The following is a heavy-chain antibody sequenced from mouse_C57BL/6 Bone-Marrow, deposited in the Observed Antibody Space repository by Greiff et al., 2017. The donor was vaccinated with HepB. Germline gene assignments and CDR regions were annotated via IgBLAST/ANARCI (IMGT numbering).Heavy chain of an antibody. J-gene: IGHJ4*01. V-gene: IGHV7-1*01. D-gene: IGHD2-5*01. CDR2: SRNKANDYTT. CDR3: ASYVYSNHYYAMDY. Sequence: DVKLVESGGGLVQSGRSLRLSCATSGFTFSDFTMEWVRQAPGKGLEWIAASRNKANDYTTEYSATENGRFIVYRDTSQSILYLTMNALRAKDTAIYYCASYVYSNHYYAMDYWGQGTSVTVSS. CDR1: GFTFSDFT.